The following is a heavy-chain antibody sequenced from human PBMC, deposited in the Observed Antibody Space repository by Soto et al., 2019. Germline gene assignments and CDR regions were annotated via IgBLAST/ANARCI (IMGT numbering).Heavy chain of an antibody. Sequence: QVQIQESGPGLVKPSGTLSLACSVSSVSVSGSYWCAWVRQPPGKGLEWIGEIDHSGHTNYNPSLKSRVTMSLDNSKNQFSLNLRSVTAADTAVYYCARSNGNYVRTLDYWGQGTQVSVSS. CDR2: IDHSGHT. CDR1: SVSVSGSYW. CDR3: ARSNGNYVRTLDY. J-gene: IGHJ4*02. D-gene: IGHD1-7*01. V-gene: IGHV4-4*02.